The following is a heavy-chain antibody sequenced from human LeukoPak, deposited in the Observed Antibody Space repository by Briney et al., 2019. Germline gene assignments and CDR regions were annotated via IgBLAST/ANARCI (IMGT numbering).Heavy chain of an antibody. CDR1: GGSISSGGYY. CDR2: IYYSGST. V-gene: IGHV4-31*03. CDR3: GASDQGEVAVAGALRV. J-gene: IGHJ4*02. D-gene: IGHD6-19*01. Sequence: SSETLSLTCTVSGGSISSGGYYWTWIRQHPGKGLEWIGYIYYSGSTYYNPSLKSRLTMSVDTSKNQFSLKLSSVTAADTAVYYCGASDQGEVAVAGALRVWGQGTLVTVSS.